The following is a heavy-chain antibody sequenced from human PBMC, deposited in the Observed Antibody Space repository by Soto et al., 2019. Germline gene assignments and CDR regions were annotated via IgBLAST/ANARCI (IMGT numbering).Heavy chain of an antibody. CDR3: AKGSPLGYCSGGSCYLVDY. V-gene: IGHV3-23*01. J-gene: IGHJ4*02. CDR2: ISGSGGST. Sequence: GGSLRLSCAASGFTFSSYAMSWVRQAPGKGLEWVSAISGSGGSTYYADSVKGRFTISRDNSKNTLYLQMNSLRAEDTAVYYCAKGSPLGYCSGGSCYLVDYWGQGTLVTVSS. CDR1: GFTFSSYA. D-gene: IGHD2-15*01.